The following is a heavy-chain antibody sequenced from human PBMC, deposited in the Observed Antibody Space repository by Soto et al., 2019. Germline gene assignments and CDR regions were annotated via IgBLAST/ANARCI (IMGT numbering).Heavy chain of an antibody. CDR2: IYYSGGT. CDR1: GGPISSGGYY. D-gene: IGHD4-17*01. CDR3: ARGPRQEYGGKFFDY. V-gene: IGHV4-31*03. Sequence: QVQLQESGPGLVKSSQTLSLTCTVSGGPISSGGYYWSWIRQHTGKGLEWIGSIYYSGGTYSNSAHKSGLTMSIDTFKIQISLKMSSVTAADTAVYYCARGPRQEYGGKFFDYWGQGTLVTVSS. J-gene: IGHJ4*02.